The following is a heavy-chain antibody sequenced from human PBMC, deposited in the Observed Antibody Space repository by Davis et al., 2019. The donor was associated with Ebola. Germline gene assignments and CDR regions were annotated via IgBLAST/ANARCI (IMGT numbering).Heavy chain of an antibody. Sequence: ASVKVSCKASGYTFTSYGISWVRQAPGQGLEWMGWISAYNGNTNYAQKLQGRVTMTSDTATTTAYMEVGSLRSGDTAVYYCARGGSSSAPYYYYGMDVWGKGTTVTVSS. D-gene: IGHD6-6*01. CDR2: ISAYNGNT. J-gene: IGHJ6*04. V-gene: IGHV1-18*01. CDR3: ARGGSSSAPYYYYGMDV. CDR1: GYTFTSYG.